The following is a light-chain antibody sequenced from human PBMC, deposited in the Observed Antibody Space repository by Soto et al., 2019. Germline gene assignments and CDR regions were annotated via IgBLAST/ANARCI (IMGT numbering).Light chain of an antibody. Sequence: DIQMTQSPSTLSASVGARVTITCRASQSISSGLAWYQQKPGQAPKFLIYKASRLQSGVPSRFSGSGSGTEFTLTISSLQSDDFATYYCQQYNYYLTFGQGTKVEIK. CDR1: QSISSG. CDR2: KAS. J-gene: IGKJ1*01. CDR3: QQYNYYLT. V-gene: IGKV1-5*03.